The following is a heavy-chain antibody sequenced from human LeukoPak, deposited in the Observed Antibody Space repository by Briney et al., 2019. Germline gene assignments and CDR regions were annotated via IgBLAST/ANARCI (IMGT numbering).Heavy chain of an antibody. CDR3: TKYYYDSSGYLYYFDY. J-gene: IGHJ4*02. D-gene: IGHD3-22*01. Sequence: GGSLRLPCAASGFTFTNAWMSWVRQAPGKGPEWVGRIKSKTDGGTADYAAPVKGRFTISRDDSKNTLYLQMNSLKTEDTAVYYCTKYYYDSSGYLYYFDYWGQGTLVTVSS. CDR2: IKSKTDGGTA. V-gene: IGHV3-15*01. CDR1: GFTFTNAW.